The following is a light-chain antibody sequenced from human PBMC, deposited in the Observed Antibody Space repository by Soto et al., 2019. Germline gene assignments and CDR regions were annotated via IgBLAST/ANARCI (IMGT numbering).Light chain of an antibody. Sequence: EIVLTQSPGTLSLSPGERAHLSCRARQSITDHQLTWYQQKTGQAPRVLFYGASSRATGVPDRFSASGSGTDFTLTISRLEPEDFAVYYCQQYGSSPRTFGRGTKVEIK. CDR3: QQYGSSPRT. J-gene: IGKJ1*01. CDR1: QSITDHQ. V-gene: IGKV3-20*01. CDR2: GAS.